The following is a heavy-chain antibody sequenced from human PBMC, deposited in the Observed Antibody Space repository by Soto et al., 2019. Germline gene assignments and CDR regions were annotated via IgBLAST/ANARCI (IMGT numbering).Heavy chain of an antibody. V-gene: IGHV3-74*01. CDR1: GFTFSSYW. D-gene: IGHD3-16*01. J-gene: IGHJ3*02. CDR3: ARVIPGSGGNDAFDI. Sequence: GGSLRLSCAASGFTFSSYWMHWVRQAPGKGLVWVSRINSDGSSTSYADSLKGRFTISRDNAKNTLYLQMNSLRAEDTAVYYCARVIPGSGGNDAFDIWGQGTMVTVSS. CDR2: INSDGSST.